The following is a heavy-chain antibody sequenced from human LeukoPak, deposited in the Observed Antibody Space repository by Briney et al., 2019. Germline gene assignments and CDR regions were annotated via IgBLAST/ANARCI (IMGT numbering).Heavy chain of an antibody. CDR1: GGSISSSSYY. Sequence: SETLSLTCTVSGGSISSSSYYWGWIRQPPGKGLEWIGSIYYSGSTYYNPSLKSRVTISVDTSKNQFSLKLSSVTAADTAVYYCARHPSHDSSGYSDCWGQRTLVTVSS. V-gene: IGHV4-39*01. CDR2: IYYSGST. CDR3: ARHPSHDSSGYSDC. D-gene: IGHD3-22*01. J-gene: IGHJ4*02.